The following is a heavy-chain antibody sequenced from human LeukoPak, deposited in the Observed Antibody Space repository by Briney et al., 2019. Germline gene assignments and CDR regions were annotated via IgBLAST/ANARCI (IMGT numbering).Heavy chain of an antibody. Sequence: SETLSLTCTVSGGSISSNGYYWAWIRQPPGKGLQWIGSINYDESTYYNPSLKSRATISVDTSKNQFSLKLSSVTTANTDEYYCARTLTDYYYGSGSYLDYWGQGTLVTVSS. J-gene: IGHJ4*02. CDR1: GGSISSNGYY. CDR3: ARTLTDYYYGSGSYLDY. V-gene: IGHV4-39*01. CDR2: INYDEST. D-gene: IGHD3-10*01.